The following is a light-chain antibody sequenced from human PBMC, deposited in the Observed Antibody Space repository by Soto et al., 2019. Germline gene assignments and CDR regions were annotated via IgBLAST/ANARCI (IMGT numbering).Light chain of an antibody. CDR3: QTNVITGNVV. J-gene: IGLJ2*01. CDR2: GNN. V-gene: IGLV1-40*01. Sequence: QSVLTQPPSVSGAPGQRVTISCTGSSSNIGAGYDVHWYQQLPGTAPKLLIHGNNFRPSGVPDRFSVSKSGTSASPAITGLETEDDGYYYCQTNVITGNVVFGGGTKVTVL. CDR1: SSNIGAGYD.